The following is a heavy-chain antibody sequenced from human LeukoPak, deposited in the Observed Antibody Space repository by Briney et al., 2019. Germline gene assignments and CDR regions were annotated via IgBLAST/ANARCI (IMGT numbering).Heavy chain of an antibody. CDR3: ARGVVHYYYYMDA. CDR1: GYTFTSCA. V-gene: IGHV1-46*01. J-gene: IGHJ6*03. CDR2: INPSGGST. Sequence: ASVKVSCKASGYTFTSCAISWVRQAPGQGLEWMGIINPSGGSTSYAQKFQGRVTMTRDTSTSTVYMELSSLRSEDTAVYYCARGVVHYYYYMDAWGKGTTVTISS. D-gene: IGHD2-21*01.